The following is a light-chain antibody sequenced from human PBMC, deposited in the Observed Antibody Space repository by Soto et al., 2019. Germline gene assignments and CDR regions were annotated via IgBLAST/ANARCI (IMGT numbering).Light chain of an antibody. CDR2: ATS. CDR3: QQYGGSPPAYT. CDR1: QSVDRNY. V-gene: IGKV3-20*01. J-gene: IGKJ2*01. Sequence: EVVLTQSPGPLSLSPGERATLSCRASQSVDRNYLSWFQHKRGQPPRVLVFATSSRAAGTPVRFSGRGSGTNFPLPITRVEPEDFGVYYCQQYGGSPPAYTFGLGTKLEI.